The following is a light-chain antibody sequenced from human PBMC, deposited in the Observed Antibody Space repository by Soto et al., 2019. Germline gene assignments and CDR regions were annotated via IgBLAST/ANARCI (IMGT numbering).Light chain of an antibody. CDR2: GAS. Sequence: EIVLTQSPGTLSLSPGERATLSCRASQSVSSTYIAWYQQNPGQAPRLLIYGASSRATGIPDRFSGSGSGTDFPLTISRLEHEDFAVYFCQQYGRSPPFTFGQGTKVEIK. CDR3: QQYGRSPPFT. V-gene: IGKV3-20*01. J-gene: IGKJ2*01. CDR1: QSVSSTY.